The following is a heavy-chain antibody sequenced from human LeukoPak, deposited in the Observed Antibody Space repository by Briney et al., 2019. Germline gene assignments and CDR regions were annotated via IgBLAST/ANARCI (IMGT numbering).Heavy chain of an antibody. CDR2: IIPIFGTA. J-gene: IGHJ4*02. D-gene: IGHD2-2*01. CDR1: GGTFSSYA. CDR3: ARDRVSAAMDPGFFDY. V-gene: IGHV1-69*13. Sequence: SVKVSCKASGGTFSSYAISWVRQAPGQGLEWMGGIIPIFGTANYAQKFQGRVTITADESTSTAYMELSSLRSEDTAVYYCARDRVSAAMDPGFFDYWGQGTLVTVSS.